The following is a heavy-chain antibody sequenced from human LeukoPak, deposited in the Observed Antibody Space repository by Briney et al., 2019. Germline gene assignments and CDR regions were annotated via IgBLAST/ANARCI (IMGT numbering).Heavy chain of an antibody. CDR1: GYIFTSYG. J-gene: IGHJ4*02. CDR3: ARDMRHYRYYESDEYYFNFEY. D-gene: IGHD3-22*01. Sequence: ASVRVSCKASGYIFTSYGLSWVRQAPGQGLEWMGWISANNGHTHYAQKFQGRLTITRDMSTRTVDMELRSLRSDGTAVYYCARDMRHYRYYESDEYYFNFEYWGQGTLVTVSS. CDR2: ISANNGHT. V-gene: IGHV1-18*01.